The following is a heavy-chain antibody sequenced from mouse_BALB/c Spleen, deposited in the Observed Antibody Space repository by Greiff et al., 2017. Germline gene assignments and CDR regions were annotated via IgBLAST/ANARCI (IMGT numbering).Heavy chain of an antibody. CDR1: GYTFSSYY. D-gene: IGHD1-1*01. J-gene: IGHJ3*01. CDR2: INPGNGGT. CDR3: ARCDYYGSISWLAY. V-gene: IGHV1S81*02. Sequence: QVQLQQPGAELVKPGASVKLSCKASGYTFSSYYMYWVKQRPGQGLEWIGGINPGNGGTKFNEKFKSKATLTADKSSSTAYMQLSSLASGDSAVYYGARCDYYGSISWLAYWGQGTLVTVSA.